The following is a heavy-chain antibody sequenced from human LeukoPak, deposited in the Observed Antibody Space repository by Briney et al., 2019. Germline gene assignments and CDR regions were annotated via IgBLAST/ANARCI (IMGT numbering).Heavy chain of an antibody. CDR3: ARATGGYYDYFDY. CDR1: GYTFTGYY. D-gene: IGHD3-22*01. J-gene: IGHJ4*02. V-gene: IGHV1-2*02. Sequence: PGGSLRLSCAASGYTFTGYYMHWVRQAPGQGLEWMGWINPNSGGTNYAQEFQGRVTMTRDTSISTAYMELSRLRSDDTAVYYCARATGGYYDYFDYWGQGTLVTVSS. CDR2: INPNSGGT.